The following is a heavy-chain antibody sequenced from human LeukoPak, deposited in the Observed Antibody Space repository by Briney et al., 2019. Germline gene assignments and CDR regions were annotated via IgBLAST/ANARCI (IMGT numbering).Heavy chain of an antibody. V-gene: IGHV1-8*01. CDR1: GYTFTSYD. J-gene: IGHJ3*02. Sequence: ASVKVSCKASGYTFTSYDINWVRQATGQGLEWMGWMNPNSGNTNYAQKFQGRVTMTRDTSISTAYMELSRLRSDDTAVYYCANLQGAFTAFDIWGQGTMVTVSS. D-gene: IGHD3-16*01. CDR2: MNPNSGNT. CDR3: ANLQGAFTAFDI.